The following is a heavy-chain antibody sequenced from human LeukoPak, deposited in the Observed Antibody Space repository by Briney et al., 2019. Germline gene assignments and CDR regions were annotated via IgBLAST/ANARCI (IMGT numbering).Heavy chain of an antibody. CDR3: AKISDSSGSDI. CDR2: ITGTGGST. J-gene: IGHJ3*02. Sequence: TGGSLRLSCAASGFTFTNYAMTWVRQAPGKGLEWVSAITGTGGSTDYADSVRGRFTISRDNSKNTLYLQMNSLRAEDTAVYYCAKISDSSGSDIWGQGTMVTVSS. V-gene: IGHV3-23*01. D-gene: IGHD3-22*01. CDR1: GFTFTNYA.